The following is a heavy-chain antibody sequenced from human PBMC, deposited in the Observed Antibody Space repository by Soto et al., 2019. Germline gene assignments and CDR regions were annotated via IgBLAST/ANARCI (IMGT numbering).Heavy chain of an antibody. CDR3: ARSAGYCTDTSCEKGWFDS. CDR2: ISSSSAYK. CDR1: GFMFSSYN. V-gene: IGHV3-21*01. Sequence: VQLVESGGGLVKPGGSLRLSCEGSGFMFSSYNMNWVRQAPGRGLEWVSFISSSSAYKYYEDAVKGRFTISRDNDKNSVYLQMNSLRAEDAGLYYCARSAGYCTDTSCEKGWFDSWGQGTCVTVSS. J-gene: IGHJ5*01. D-gene: IGHD2-8*02.